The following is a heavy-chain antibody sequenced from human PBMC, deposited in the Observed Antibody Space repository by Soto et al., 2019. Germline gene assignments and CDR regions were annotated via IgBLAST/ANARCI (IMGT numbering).Heavy chain of an antibody. D-gene: IGHD2-15*01. CDR2: ISGSGSTI. V-gene: IGHV3-23*01. CDR3: AKPPKVVSAPDGPFDY. J-gene: IGHJ4*02. CDR1: GFTFSSSA. Sequence: TGGSLRLSCVASGFTFSSSAMSWVRQAPGKGLEWVSAISGSGSTIYYADSVKGRFTISRDNSKNTLYLQMNNLRAEDTAVYYCAKPPKVVSAPDGPFDYWGQGTLVTVSS.